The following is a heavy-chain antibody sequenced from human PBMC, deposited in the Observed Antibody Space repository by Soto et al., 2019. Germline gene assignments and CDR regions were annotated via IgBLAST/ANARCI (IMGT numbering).Heavy chain of an antibody. D-gene: IGHD6-13*01. CDR3: AKDKGRAAAYYFDY. V-gene: IGHV3-9*01. CDR1: GFTFDDYA. J-gene: IGHJ4*02. CDR2: ISWNSGSI. Sequence: EVQLVESGGGLVQPGRSLRLSCAASGFTFDDYAMHWVRQAPGKGLEWVSGISWNSGSIGYADSVKGRFTISRDNAKNSLYLQMNSLGAEDTALYYCAKDKGRAAAYYFDYWGQGTLVTVSS.